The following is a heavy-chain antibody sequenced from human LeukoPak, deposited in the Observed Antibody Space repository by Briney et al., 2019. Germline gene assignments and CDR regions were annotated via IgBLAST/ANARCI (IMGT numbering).Heavy chain of an antibody. CDR1: GFTSSNYW. V-gene: IGHV3-7*03. Sequence: PGGSLRLSCAASGFTSSNYWMSWVRQAPGKGLEWVANIKQDESEIYYADSVKGRFTISRDNSKNTLYLQMNSLRAEDTAVYYCAKPITILIWGQGTMVTVSS. J-gene: IGHJ3*02. CDR2: IKQDESEI. D-gene: IGHD3-9*01. CDR3: AKPITILI.